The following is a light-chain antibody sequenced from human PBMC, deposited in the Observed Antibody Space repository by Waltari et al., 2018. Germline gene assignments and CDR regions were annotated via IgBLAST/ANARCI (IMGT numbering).Light chain of an antibody. V-gene: IGLV2-11*01. CDR2: DVN. J-gene: IGLJ2*01. CDR3: CSYAGSYTFV. Sequence: QSALTQPRSVSGSPGQSVTISCTGTSSDVGGYHYVSWYQQHPGKAPKFMIYDVNKRPSGVPDRFPGSKSGNTASLTISGLQAEDEADYYCCSYAGSYTFVFGGGTKLTVL. CDR1: SSDVGGYHY.